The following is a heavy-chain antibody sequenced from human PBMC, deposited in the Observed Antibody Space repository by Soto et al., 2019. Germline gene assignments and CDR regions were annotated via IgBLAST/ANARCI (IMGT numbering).Heavy chain of an antibody. V-gene: IGHV5-51*01. CDR1: GYSFTSYW. Sequence: GESLKISCKGSGYSFTSYWIGWVRQMPGKGLEWMGIIYPGDSDTRYSPSFQGQVTISADKSSSTAYLQWSSLKASDTAMYYCARVAGPVLGAAAGTEYFQHWGQGTLVTVSS. J-gene: IGHJ1*01. CDR2: IYPGDSDT. CDR3: ARVAGPVLGAAAGTEYFQH. D-gene: IGHD6-13*01.